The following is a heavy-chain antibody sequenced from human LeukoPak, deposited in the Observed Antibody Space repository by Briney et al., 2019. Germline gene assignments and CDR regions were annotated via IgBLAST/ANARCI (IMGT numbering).Heavy chain of an antibody. D-gene: IGHD1-14*01. CDR1: GYTLTGYY. CDR2: INPNSGGT. Sequence: ASVKVSCKASGYTLTGYYMHWVRQAPGQGLEWMGRINPNSGGTNYAQKFQGRVTMTRDTSISTAYMELSRLRSDDTAVYYCASAITYGKPERNDYWGQGTLVTVSS. J-gene: IGHJ4*02. V-gene: IGHV1-2*06. CDR3: ASAITYGKPERNDY.